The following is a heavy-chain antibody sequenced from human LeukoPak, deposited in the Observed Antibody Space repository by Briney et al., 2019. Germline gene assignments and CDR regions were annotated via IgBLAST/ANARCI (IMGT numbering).Heavy chain of an antibody. V-gene: IGHV4-39*01. CDR1: GGSINRPTYY. CDR2: IYYSGST. D-gene: IGHD3-3*01. CDR3: VCNPFCRPFDN. J-gene: IGHJ4*02. Sequence: SETLSLTCAVSGGSINRPTYYWGWIRQPPGKGLEWIGNIYYSGSTYYNPSLESRLTMSVNTSKKQFSLQLRSATATDTAVYYCVCNPFCRPFDNWGQGILVTVSS.